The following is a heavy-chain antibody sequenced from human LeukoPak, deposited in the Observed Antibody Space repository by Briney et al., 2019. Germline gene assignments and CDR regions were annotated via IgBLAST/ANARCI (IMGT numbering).Heavy chain of an antibody. CDR2: MNPSSGNT. D-gene: IGHD3-9*01. CDR3: ARGQTVADILTGYYYYYYGMDV. Sequence: GASVTVSCKASGYTFTSYDINWVRQATGQGLEWMGWMNPSSGNTGYAQKFQGRVTMTRNTSISTAYMELSSLRSEDTAVYYCARGQTVADILTGYYYYYYGMDVWGQGTTVTVSS. J-gene: IGHJ6*02. CDR1: GYTFTSYD. V-gene: IGHV1-8*01.